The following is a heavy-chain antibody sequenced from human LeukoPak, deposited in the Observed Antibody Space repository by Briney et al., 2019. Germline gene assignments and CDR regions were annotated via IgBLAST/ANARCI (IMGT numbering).Heavy chain of an antibody. Sequence: ASVKVSCKTSGYTFTNYYIHWVRQAPGQGLEWMGRIDPNTGGTKSAKNFQGRVTMTRDTSISTAYMALSGLRSDDAAVYYCASLYDIVGTTVDYWGQGTLVTVSS. V-gene: IGHV1-2*06. J-gene: IGHJ4*02. CDR3: ASLYDIVGTTVDY. D-gene: IGHD1-26*01. CDR1: GYTFTNYY. CDR2: IDPNTGGT.